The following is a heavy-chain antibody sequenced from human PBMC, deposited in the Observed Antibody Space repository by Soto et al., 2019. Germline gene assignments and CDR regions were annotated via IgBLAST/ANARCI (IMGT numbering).Heavy chain of an antibody. Sequence: ASVKVSCKASGYTFTSYYMHWVRQAPGQGLEWMGIINPSGGSTSYAQKFQGRVTMTRDTSTSTVYMELSSLRSEDTAVYYCARDQSGDYVWGSYRYTVYYYGMDVWGQGTTVTVS. CDR3: ARDQSGDYVWGSYRYTVYYYGMDV. D-gene: IGHD3-16*02. CDR2: INPSGGST. J-gene: IGHJ6*02. V-gene: IGHV1-46*01. CDR1: GYTFTSYY.